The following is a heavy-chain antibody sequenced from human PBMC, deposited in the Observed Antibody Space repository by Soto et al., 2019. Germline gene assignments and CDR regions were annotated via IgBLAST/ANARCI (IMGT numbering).Heavy chain of an antibody. CDR2: IYPGDSDT. CDR3: AGGGVRGVITRTRDYYGMDV. J-gene: IGHJ6*02. V-gene: IGHV5-51*01. D-gene: IGHD3-10*01. CDR1: DYSFTSYW. Sequence: GESLKISCKGSDYSFTSYWIGWVRQLPGKGLEWMGIIYPGDSDTRYSPSFQGQVTISADKSISTAYLQWSSLKASDTAMYYCAGGGVRGVITRTRDYYGMDVWGQGTTVTV.